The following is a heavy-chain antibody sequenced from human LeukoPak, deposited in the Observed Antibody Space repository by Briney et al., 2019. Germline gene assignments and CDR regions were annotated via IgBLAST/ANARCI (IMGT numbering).Heavy chain of an antibody. D-gene: IGHD6-19*01. CDR2: IYYSGST. V-gene: IGHV4-59*01. CDR1: GGSISSYY. J-gene: IGHJ5*02. CDR3: ARGGEQWLEYNWFDP. Sequence: KPSETLSLTCTVSGGSISSYYWSWIRQPPGKGLEWIGYIYYSGSTNYYPSLKSRVTISVDTSKNQFSLKLSSVTAADTAVYYCARGGEQWLEYNWFDPWGQGTLVTVSS.